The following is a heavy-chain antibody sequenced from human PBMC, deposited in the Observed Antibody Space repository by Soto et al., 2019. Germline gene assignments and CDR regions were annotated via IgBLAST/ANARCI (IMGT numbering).Heavy chain of an antibody. CDR2: ISSSSSTI. CDR3: AREALLNWFDP. J-gene: IGHJ5*02. D-gene: IGHD2-15*01. Sequence: EVPLVESGGGLVQPGGSLRLSFAASGFTFSSYSMNWVRQAPGKGLEWVSYISSSSSTIYYADSVKGRFTISRDNAKNSRDLQMNSLRAEDTAVYYCAREALLNWFDPWGQGTLVTVSS. CDR1: GFTFSSYS. V-gene: IGHV3-48*01.